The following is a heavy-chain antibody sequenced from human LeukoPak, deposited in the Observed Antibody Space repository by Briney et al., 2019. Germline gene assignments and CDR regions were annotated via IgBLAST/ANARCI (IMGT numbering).Heavy chain of an antibody. J-gene: IGHJ4*02. Sequence: SETLSLTCTVSGGSISSGGYYWSWIRQPPGKGLEWIGYIYHSGSTYYNPSLKSRVTISVDRSKNQFSLKLSSVTAADTALYYCAKDITHRAYDFGFDYWGQGTLVTVSS. D-gene: IGHD5-12*01. CDR2: IYHSGST. V-gene: IGHV4-30-2*01. CDR1: GGSISSGGYY. CDR3: AKDITHRAYDFGFDY.